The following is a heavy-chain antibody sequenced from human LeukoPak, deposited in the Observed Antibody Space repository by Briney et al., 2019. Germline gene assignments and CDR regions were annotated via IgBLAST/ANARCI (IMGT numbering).Heavy chain of an antibody. Sequence: SETLSLTCAVYGGSFSGYYWSWIRQPPGKGLEWIGEINHSGSTNYNPSLKGRLTISVDMSKNQFSLELSSVTAADTAVYYCARTQLQLEVCWSRDYWGQGTQVTVSA. V-gene: IGHV4-34*01. CDR3: ARTQLQLEVCWSRDY. CDR2: INHSGST. D-gene: IGHD1-1*01. CDR1: GGSFSGYY. J-gene: IGHJ4*02.